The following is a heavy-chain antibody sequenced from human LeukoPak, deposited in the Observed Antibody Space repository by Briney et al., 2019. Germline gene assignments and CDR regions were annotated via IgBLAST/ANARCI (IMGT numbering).Heavy chain of an antibody. Sequence: HTGGSLRLSCAASGFTFSSYWMHWVRQAPGKGLVWVLRINSDGSSTSYADSVKGRFTTSRDNAKNMLYLQMISLRAEDTAVYYCAKTAAEWDCGGDCYLDYWGQGTLVTVSS. D-gene: IGHD2-21*02. J-gene: IGHJ4*02. CDR1: GFTFSSYW. V-gene: IGHV3-74*01. CDR2: INSDGSST. CDR3: AKTAAEWDCGGDCYLDY.